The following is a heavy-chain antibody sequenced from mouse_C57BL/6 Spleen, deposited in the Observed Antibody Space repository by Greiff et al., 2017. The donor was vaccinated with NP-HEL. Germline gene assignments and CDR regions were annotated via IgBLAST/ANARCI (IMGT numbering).Heavy chain of an antibody. CDR3: ARDTFGYVFAY. CDR1: GYSITSGYY. J-gene: IGHJ3*01. D-gene: IGHD2-2*01. Sequence: EVHLVESGPGLVKPSQSLSLACSVTGYSITSGYYWNWIRQFPGNKLEWMGYISYDGSNNYNPSLKNRISITRDTSKNQFFLKLNSVTTEDTATYYCARDTFGYVFAYWGQGTLVTVSA. V-gene: IGHV3-6*01. CDR2: ISYDGSN.